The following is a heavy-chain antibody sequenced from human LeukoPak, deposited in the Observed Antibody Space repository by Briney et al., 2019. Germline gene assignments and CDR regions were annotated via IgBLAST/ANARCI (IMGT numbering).Heavy chain of an antibody. J-gene: IGHJ5*02. CDR2: IYYSGST. V-gene: IGHV4-39*07. CDR1: GGSISSSSYY. CDR3: ARGIAVAGTPWFDP. Sequence: PSETLSLTCTVSGGSISSSSYYWGWIRQPPGKGLEWIGSIYYSGSTYYNPSLKSRVTMSVDTSKNQFSLKLSSVTAADTAVYYCARGIAVAGTPWFDPWGQGTLVTVSS. D-gene: IGHD6-19*01.